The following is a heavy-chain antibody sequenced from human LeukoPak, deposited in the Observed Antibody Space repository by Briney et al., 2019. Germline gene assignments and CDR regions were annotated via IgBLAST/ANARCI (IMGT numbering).Heavy chain of an antibody. D-gene: IGHD1-26*01. J-gene: IGHJ3*02. CDR3: ATGIVGATSAFDI. CDR2: INPNSGGT. V-gene: IGHV1-2*02. CDR1: GYTFTVYY. Sequence: ASVTVSFKASGYTFTVYYMHWVRQAPGQGLEWMGWINPNSGGTNYSQKFQGRVTMTRDTSISTAYMELSRLRSDDTAVYYCATGIVGATSAFDIWGQGTMVTVSS.